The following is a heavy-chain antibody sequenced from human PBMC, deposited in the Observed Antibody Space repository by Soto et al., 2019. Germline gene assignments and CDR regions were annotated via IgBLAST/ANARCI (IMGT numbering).Heavy chain of an antibody. CDR2: ISSDGDIT. CDR1: GFTFSEYS. D-gene: IGHD3-9*01. CDR3: VKVSTFYDILTGYYSTNFFDP. Sequence: GGSLRLSCPASGFTFSEYSMHWVRQAPGKGLQYVSTISSDGDITYYADSVKGRFTISRDNSKNTLYLQMNSLRPEDTAVYYCVKVSTFYDILTGYYSTNFFDPWGQGTLVTVSS. V-gene: IGHV3-64D*06. J-gene: IGHJ5*02.